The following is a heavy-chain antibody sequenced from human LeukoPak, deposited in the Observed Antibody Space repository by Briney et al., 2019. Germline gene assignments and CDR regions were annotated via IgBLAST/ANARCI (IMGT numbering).Heavy chain of an antibody. D-gene: IGHD6-19*01. CDR2: IYHSGST. J-gene: IGHJ3*02. Sequence: SETLSLTCTVSGYSISSGYYWGWIRQPPGKGLEWIGSIYHSGSTYYNPSLKSRVTISVDTSKNQFSLKLSSVTAADTAVYYCARGGQWLVFDAFDIWGQGTMVTVSS. V-gene: IGHV4-38-2*02. CDR3: ARGGQWLVFDAFDI. CDR1: GYSISSGYY.